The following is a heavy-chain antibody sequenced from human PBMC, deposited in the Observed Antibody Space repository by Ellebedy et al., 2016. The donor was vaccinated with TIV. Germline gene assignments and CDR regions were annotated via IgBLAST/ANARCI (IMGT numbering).Heavy chain of an antibody. CDR2: ISSSGSNI. CDR1: GFTFSDHY. V-gene: IGHV3-11*01. Sequence: GGSLRLSCAASGFTFSDHYMSWIRQAPGKGLEWVSYISSSGSNIYYVDSAKGRFTISRDNAKNSLYLQMNSLRAEDTAVYYCARDHSGYYDFWSGPPRGMDVWGQGTTVTVSS. CDR3: ARDHSGYYDFWSGPPRGMDV. J-gene: IGHJ6*02. D-gene: IGHD3-3*01.